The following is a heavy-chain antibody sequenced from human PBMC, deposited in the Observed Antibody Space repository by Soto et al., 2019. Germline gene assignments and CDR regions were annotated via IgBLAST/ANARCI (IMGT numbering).Heavy chain of an antibody. Sequence: PGESLKISCQGSGYYFASYWIGWVRQMPGKGLEWVGVIYPGDSDTRYSPSFQGQVTISADKSISAAYLQWSSLKASDTAMYYCATLVGPFRSFYWGHGTLVTVSS. CDR2: IYPGDSDT. V-gene: IGHV5-51*01. J-gene: IGHJ4*01. CDR1: GYYFASYW. CDR3: ATLVGPFRSFY. D-gene: IGHD3-10*01.